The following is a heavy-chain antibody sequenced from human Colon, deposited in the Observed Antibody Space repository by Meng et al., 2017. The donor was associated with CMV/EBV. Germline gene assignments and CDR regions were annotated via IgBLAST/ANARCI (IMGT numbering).Heavy chain of an antibody. V-gene: IGHV3-21*06. CDR3: ARGWPPDY. CDR2: ITHTSDT. J-gene: IGHJ4*02. CDR1: GFTFSSYS. Sequence: GESLKISWSTSGFTFSSYSLNWVRQAPGKGLEWVSSITHTSDTYYADSLKGRFTLSRDNAQNSVYLQMDSLTAEDTAIYYCARGWPPDYWGQGTLVTVSS. D-gene: IGHD6-13*01.